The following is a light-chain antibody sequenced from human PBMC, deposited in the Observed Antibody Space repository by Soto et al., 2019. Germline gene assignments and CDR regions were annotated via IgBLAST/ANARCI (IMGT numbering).Light chain of an antibody. CDR2: DVS. Sequence: QSALTQPASVSGSPGQSIAISCTGTSSDVGGYDYVSWYQQHPGKAPKLMIYDVSNRPPGVSNRFSGSKSDNTASLTISGLQAEDEADYYCSSYTSSSTYVFGTGTKVTVL. CDR1: SSDVGGYDY. CDR3: SSYTSSSTYV. J-gene: IGLJ1*01. V-gene: IGLV2-14*03.